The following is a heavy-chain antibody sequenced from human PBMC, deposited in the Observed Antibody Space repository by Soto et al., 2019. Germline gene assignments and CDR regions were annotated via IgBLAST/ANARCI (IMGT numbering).Heavy chain of an antibody. J-gene: IGHJ6*03. CDR3: ASYSYYYYMYV. CDR1: GFAFSNNW. V-gene: IGHV3-74*01. CDR2: IKSDGSST. Sequence: EVQLVESGGGLVQPGGSLRLSCAASGFAFSNNWMHWVRQAPGKGLEWVSRIKSDGSSTNYADSVKGRFTISRDKAKNTLYLQMSGLGADDTAIYYCASYSYYYYMYVWGKGTTVTVSS.